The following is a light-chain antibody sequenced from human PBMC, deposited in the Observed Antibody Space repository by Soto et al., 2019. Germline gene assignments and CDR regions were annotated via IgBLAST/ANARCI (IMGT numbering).Light chain of an antibody. J-gene: IGLJ3*02. V-gene: IGLV2-11*01. CDR1: SSDVGAYNY. Sequence: QSALTQPRSVSGSPGQTVTVSCSGTSSDVGAYNYVSWYRHHPGNAPKFLIYDVSRRPSGVPDRFSASNSGNTASLTISGLQAEDEAAYYCASYAGSYTGVFGGGTKVTVL. CDR3: ASYAGSYTGV. CDR2: DVS.